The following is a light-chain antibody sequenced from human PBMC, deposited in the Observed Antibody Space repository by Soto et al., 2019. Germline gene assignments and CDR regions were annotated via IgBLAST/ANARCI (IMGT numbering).Light chain of an antibody. V-gene: IGLV2-14*03. CDR2: DVS. J-gene: IGLJ2*01. CDR3: SSYTTSSTVV. CDR1: SSDVGTYKY. Sequence: QSALTQPASVSGSPGQSITISCTGTSSDVGTYKYVSWYQQHPGKAPKLMIYDVSNRPSGVSNRFSGSKSGNTASLTISGLQAEYEADYYCSSYTTSSTVVFGGGTKLTVL.